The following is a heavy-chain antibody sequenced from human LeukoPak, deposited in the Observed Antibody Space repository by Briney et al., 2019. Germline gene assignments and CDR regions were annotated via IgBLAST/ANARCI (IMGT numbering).Heavy chain of an antibody. CDR3: ARSIVGATIGSLFDY. CDR1: GGSISSGDYY. V-gene: IGHV4-30-4*01. J-gene: IGHJ4*02. D-gene: IGHD1-26*01. Sequence: SETLSLTCTVSGGSISSGDYYWSWLRQPPGKGLEWIGYIYYSGSTYYNPSLKSRVTISVDTSKNQFSLKLSSVTAADTAVYYCARSIVGATIGSLFDYWGQGTLVTVSS. CDR2: IYYSGST.